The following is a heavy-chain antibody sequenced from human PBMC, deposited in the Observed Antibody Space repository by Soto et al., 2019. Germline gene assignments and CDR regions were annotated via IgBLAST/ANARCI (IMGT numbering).Heavy chain of an antibody. CDR2: FYNSERT. Sequence: QLQLQESGPGLVRPSETLSLTCTVSGGSISGSSYYWGWIRQPPGKGLEWIGSFYNSERTYYNPSLESRVTISADTSKSKFSLKMRSVTVADKAFYYCARHEGESDFWSGYSHFDPWGRGTLVTVSS. J-gene: IGHJ2*01. V-gene: IGHV4-39*01. D-gene: IGHD3-3*01. CDR1: GGSISGSSYY. CDR3: ARHEGESDFWSGYSHFDP.